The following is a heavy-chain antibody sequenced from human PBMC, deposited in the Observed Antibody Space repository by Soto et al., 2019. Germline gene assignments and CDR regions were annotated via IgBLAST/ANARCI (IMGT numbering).Heavy chain of an antibody. CDR3: ARVGSSLFGDWFDP. D-gene: IGHD6-13*01. Sequence: KPSETLSLTCTVSGDSISSNYWSWIRQPAGRGLEWIGRIYSSGSTNYNPALKSRVTMSVDTSKNQFSLKLSSVTAADTAVYYCARVGSSLFGDWFDPWGQGTLVTVSS. V-gene: IGHV4-4*07. CDR1: GDSISSNY. J-gene: IGHJ5*02. CDR2: IYSSGST.